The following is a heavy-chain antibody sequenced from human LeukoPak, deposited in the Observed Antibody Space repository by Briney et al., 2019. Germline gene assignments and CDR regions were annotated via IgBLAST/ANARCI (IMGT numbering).Heavy chain of an antibody. D-gene: IGHD5-12*01. CDR1: GFTFSSYG. V-gene: IGHV3-30*18. J-gene: IGHJ4*02. Sequence: PGGSLRLSCAAPGFTFSSYGMYWVRQAPGKGLEWVAVISYDGSNKYYADSVKGRFTISRDNSKNTLYLQMNSLRAEDTAVYYCAKGPDRGIVTTGFDYWGQGTLVTVSS. CDR3: AKGPDRGIVTTGFDY. CDR2: ISYDGSNK.